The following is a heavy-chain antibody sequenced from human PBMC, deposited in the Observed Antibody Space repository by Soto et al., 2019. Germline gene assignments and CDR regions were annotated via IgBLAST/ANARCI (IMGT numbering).Heavy chain of an antibody. CDR1: QFIFSDFA. CDR2: VGGHGGGT. Sequence: EVQLLESGGGLVQPGGSLRLSCAASQFIFSDFAMSWVRQAPGKGLEWVSVVGGHGGGTYYADSVKGRFTVSRDNFKHTLYLQMDSLTAEDTAVYYCAKDSFSRNGIHDPLDSWGQGTMVTVSS. CDR3: AKDSFSRNGIHDPLDS. V-gene: IGHV3-23*01. J-gene: IGHJ3*02. D-gene: IGHD3-3*01.